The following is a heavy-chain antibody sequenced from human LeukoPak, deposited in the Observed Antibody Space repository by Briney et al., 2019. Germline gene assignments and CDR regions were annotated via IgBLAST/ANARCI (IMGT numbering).Heavy chain of an antibody. Sequence: SETLSLTCTVSGGSISGYYWSWIRQPPGKGLEWIGYIYYSGSTNYNPSLKSRVTISVDTSKNQFSLKLSSVTAADTAVYYCARILTCYGSSYYYYGMDVWGQGTTVTVSS. CDR1: GGSISGYY. V-gene: IGHV4-59*08. D-gene: IGHD3-9*01. CDR2: IYYSGST. J-gene: IGHJ6*02. CDR3: ARILTCYGSSYYYYGMDV.